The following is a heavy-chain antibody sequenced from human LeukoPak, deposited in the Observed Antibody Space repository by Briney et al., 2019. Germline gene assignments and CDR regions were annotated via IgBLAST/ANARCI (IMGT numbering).Heavy chain of an antibody. CDR1: GYNFTTYG. J-gene: IGHJ5*02. D-gene: IGHD3-16*02. CDR2: IIDYDGHD. Sequence: GASVKVSCKASGYNFTTYGISWLRQAPGQGPEWMGWIIDYDGHDRYSEKLKGRITLTTDRSTTTVYMELRSLTYDDTARYYCVREGIYLAFDLWGQGTLVSVSS. V-gene: IGHV1-18*01. CDR3: VREGIYLAFDL.